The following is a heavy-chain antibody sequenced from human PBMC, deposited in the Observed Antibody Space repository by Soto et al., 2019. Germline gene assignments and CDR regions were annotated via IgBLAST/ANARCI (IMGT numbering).Heavy chain of an antibody. J-gene: IGHJ4*02. V-gene: IGHV4-30-2*01. CDR2: IYQSGST. CDR3: ARGGYSGFDFDFDH. Sequence: TLSLTCTVSGASISSGGNSWSWIRRPPGKALEWIGYIYQSGSTYYNPSLKSRVSISASRSKNQISLRLRSVTAADTAVYYCARGGYSGFDFDFDHWGQGTLVTVSP. D-gene: IGHD5-12*01. CDR1: GASISSGGNS.